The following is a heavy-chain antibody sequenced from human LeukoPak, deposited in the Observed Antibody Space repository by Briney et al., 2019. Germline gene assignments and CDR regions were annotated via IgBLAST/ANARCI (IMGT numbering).Heavy chain of an antibody. CDR1: GFTFDDYG. CDR2: IKSKTDGGTT. Sequence: GGSLRLSCAASGFTFDDYGMSWVRQAPGKGLEWVGRIKSKTDGGTTDYAAPVKGRFTISRDDSKNTLYLQMNSLKTEDTAVYYCTTDPHIVVVVAENFDYWGQGTLVTVSS. D-gene: IGHD2-15*01. CDR3: TTDPHIVVVVAENFDY. J-gene: IGHJ4*02. V-gene: IGHV3-15*01.